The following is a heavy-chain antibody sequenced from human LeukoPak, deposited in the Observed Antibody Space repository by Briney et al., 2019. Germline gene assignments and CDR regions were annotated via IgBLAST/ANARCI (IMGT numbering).Heavy chain of an antibody. CDR3: AKGGGYEAQYYYYYLDV. J-gene: IGHJ6*03. CDR2: ITSTGSYT. Sequence: PGGSLRLSCAASGFTFSSYNMNWVRQAPGKGLEWVSSITSTGSYTFYADSVKGRFTVSRDNSKNTLYLQMKSLRAEDTAVYYCAKGGGYEAQYYYYYLDVWGKGTTVTISS. V-gene: IGHV3-21*01. CDR1: GFTFSSYN. D-gene: IGHD5-12*01.